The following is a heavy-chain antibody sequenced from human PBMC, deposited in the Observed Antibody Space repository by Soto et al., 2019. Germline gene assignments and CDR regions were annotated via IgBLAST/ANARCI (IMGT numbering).Heavy chain of an antibody. D-gene: IGHD6-13*01. CDR3: ARVTSSPHSGYFDY. CDR2: IYSSGST. CDR1: GGSISNYY. J-gene: IGHJ4*02. V-gene: IGHV4-59*01. Sequence: QVQLQESGPGLVKPSETLSLTCTVSGGSISNYYWTWFRQPPGKGLEWIAYIYSSGSTSYNPALKSPVTISIDTSKNQFSLKVNSVTAADTAVYYCARVTSSPHSGYFDYWGQGALITV.